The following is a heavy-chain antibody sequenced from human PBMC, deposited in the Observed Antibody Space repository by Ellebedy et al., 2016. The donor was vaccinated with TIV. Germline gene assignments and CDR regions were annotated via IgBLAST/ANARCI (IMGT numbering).Heavy chain of an antibody. CDR1: GDSITSYGYY. J-gene: IGHJ3*02. CDR2: ISYGGTT. CDR3: ARDGGSGDRGYALDI. D-gene: IGHD4-17*01. Sequence: MPSETLSLTCTVSGDSITSYGYYWNWTRQPPGKGLEWIGYISYGGTTSYNSSPKSRLTISVDTSKNQFSLKMTSVTAADTAVYYCARDGGSGDRGYALDIWGQGTMVTVSS. V-gene: IGHV4-31*03.